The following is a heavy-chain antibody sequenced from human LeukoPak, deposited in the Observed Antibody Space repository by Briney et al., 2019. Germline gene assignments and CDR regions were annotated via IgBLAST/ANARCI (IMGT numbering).Heavy chain of an antibody. D-gene: IGHD6-19*01. V-gene: IGHV4-31*03. Sequence: SQTLSLTCTVSGGSISSGGYYWSWIRQHPGKGLEWIGYIYYSGSTYYNPSLNSRLIISVDTSKNQFFLKLSSVTAADTAVYYCARGAPGVADWFDPWGQGTLVTVSS. J-gene: IGHJ5*02. CDR2: IYYSGST. CDR3: ARGAPGVADWFDP. CDR1: GGSISSGGYY.